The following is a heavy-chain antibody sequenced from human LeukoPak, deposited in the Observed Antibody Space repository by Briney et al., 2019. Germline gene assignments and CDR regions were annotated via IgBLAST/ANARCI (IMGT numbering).Heavy chain of an antibody. V-gene: IGHV1-46*01. CDR2: INPSGGST. CDR1: GYTFTSYG. Sequence: GASVKVSCKASGYTFTSYGISWVRQAPGQGLEWMGIINPSGGSTSYAQKFQGRVTMTRDTSTSTVYMELSSLRSEDTAVYYCARGYSSSCPDYWGQGTLVTVSS. CDR3: ARGYSSSCPDY. J-gene: IGHJ4*02. D-gene: IGHD6-13*01.